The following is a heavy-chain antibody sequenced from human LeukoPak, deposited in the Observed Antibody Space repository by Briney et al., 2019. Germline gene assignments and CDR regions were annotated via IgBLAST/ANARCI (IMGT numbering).Heavy chain of an antibody. V-gene: IGHV1-2*02. Sequence: ASVKVSCKASGYTFTGYYMHWVRQVPGQGLEWMGWINPNSYDTDFAQKFQGRVTMTRDTSINTAYMELSGLQSDDTAVYYCARGAFYTDSWGQGTLVTVTS. CDR1: GYTFTGYY. CDR2: INPNSYDT. J-gene: IGHJ4*02. CDR3: ARGAFYTDS.